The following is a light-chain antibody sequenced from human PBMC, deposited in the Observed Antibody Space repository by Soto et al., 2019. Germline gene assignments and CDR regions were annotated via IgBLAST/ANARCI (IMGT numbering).Light chain of an antibody. CDR1: SSDVGGYNY. V-gene: IGLV2-8*01. J-gene: IGLJ1*01. CDR2: EVS. Sequence: SVLTQPASVSGSPGQSITISCTGTSSDVGGYNYVSWYQQHPGKAPKLIISEVSKRPSGVPDRFSGSKSGNTASLTVSGLQAEDEADYYCTSHAGSNNYVFGTGTKVTVL. CDR3: TSHAGSNNYV.